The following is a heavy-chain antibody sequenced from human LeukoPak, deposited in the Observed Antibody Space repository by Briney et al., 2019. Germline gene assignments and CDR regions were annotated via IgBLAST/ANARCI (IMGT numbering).Heavy chain of an antibody. D-gene: IGHD6-19*01. CDR1: GGTFSSYA. J-gene: IGHJ4*02. V-gene: IGHV1-69*13. CDR3: ARDRGSSGWEIDY. CDR2: IIPIFGTA. Sequence: HRASVKVSCKASGGTFSSYAISWVRRAPGQGLEWMGGIIPIFGTANYAQKFQGRVTITADESTSTAYMELSSLRSEDTAVYYCARDRGSSGWEIDYWGQGTLVTVSS.